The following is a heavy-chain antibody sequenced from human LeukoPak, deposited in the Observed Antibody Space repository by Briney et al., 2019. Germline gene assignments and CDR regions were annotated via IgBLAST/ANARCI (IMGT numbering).Heavy chain of an antibody. CDR3: AREYSGWSFDY. Sequence: GGSLRLSCAASGFTFSSYNMDWVRQAPGKGLEWVSSISSSSYIYFADSLKGRFTISRDNAKNSLYLQMNSLRAEDTAVYYCAREYSGWSFDYWGQGTLVTVSS. J-gene: IGHJ4*02. V-gene: IGHV3-21*01. CDR1: GFTFSSYN. CDR2: ISSSSYI. D-gene: IGHD6-19*01.